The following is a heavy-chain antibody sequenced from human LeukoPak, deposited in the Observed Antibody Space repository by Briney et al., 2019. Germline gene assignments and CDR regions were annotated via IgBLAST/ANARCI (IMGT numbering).Heavy chain of an antibody. CDR1: GYTLTELS. J-gene: IGHJ2*01. V-gene: IGHV1-24*01. CDR3: ATERRRAVAGQYWYFDL. D-gene: IGHD6-19*01. Sequence: ASVKVSCKVSGYTLTELSMHWVRQAPGKGLEWMGGFDPEDGETIYAQKFQGRVTMTEDTSTDTAYMELSSLRSEDMAVYYCATERRRAVAGQYWYFDLWGRGTLVTVSS. CDR2: FDPEDGET.